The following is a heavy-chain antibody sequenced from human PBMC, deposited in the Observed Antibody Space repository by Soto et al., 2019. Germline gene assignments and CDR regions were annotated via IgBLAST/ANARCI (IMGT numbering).Heavy chain of an antibody. CDR3: ANGRVESGLGEVGC. CDR2: ISYDGTNK. CDR1: GFTFSRHG. V-gene: IGHV3-30*18. Sequence: QVHLVESGGGVVQPGRSLRLSSAASGFTFSRHGMLWVRQAPGKGLEWVAVISYDGTNKYYVDSEKGRFTVSRDNSKNPLYLQVDSMRAGDPAVYRWANGRVESGLGEVGCRGQGTLVPVSS. J-gene: IGHJ4*03. D-gene: IGHD3-16*01.